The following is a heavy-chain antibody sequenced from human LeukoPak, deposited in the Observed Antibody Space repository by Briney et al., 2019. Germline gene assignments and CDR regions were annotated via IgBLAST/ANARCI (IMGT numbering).Heavy chain of an antibody. V-gene: IGHV3-7*01. CDR2: IMQDGSEK. D-gene: IGHD6-19*01. J-gene: IGHJ4*02. CDR1: GFTFSSYW. Sequence: GGSLRLSCAASGFTFSSYWMSWVRQAPGKGLEWVANIMQDGSEKYYVDSVKGRFTISRDNAKNSLYLQMNSLRAEDTAVYYCARDPEGIAVAEGDYWGQGTLVTVSS. CDR3: ARDPEGIAVAEGDY.